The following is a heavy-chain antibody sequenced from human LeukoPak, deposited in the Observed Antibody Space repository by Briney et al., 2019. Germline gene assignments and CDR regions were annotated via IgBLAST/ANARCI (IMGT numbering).Heavy chain of an antibody. CDR3: AKERDIVVVVAATISWFDP. V-gene: IGHV3-23*01. CDR1: GFTFSSYG. CDR2: ISGSGGST. Sequence: KPGGSLRLSCAASGFTFSSYGMSWVRQAPGKGLEWVSTISGSGGSTYYVDSVEGRFTISRDNSKNTLYLQMNSLRAEDTAVYYCAKERDIVVVVAATISWFDPWGQGTLVTVSS. J-gene: IGHJ5*02. D-gene: IGHD2-15*01.